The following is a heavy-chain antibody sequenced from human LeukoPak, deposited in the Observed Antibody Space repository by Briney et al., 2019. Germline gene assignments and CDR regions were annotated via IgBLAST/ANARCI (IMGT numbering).Heavy chain of an antibody. CDR3: AKGRATLLYYFDY. D-gene: IGHD1-26*01. CDR1: GFAFSGFA. CDR2: ISGSGGST. J-gene: IGHJ4*02. Sequence: PGGSLRLSCSGSGFAFSGFAMGWVRQAPGKGLEWVSAISGSGGSTYYADSVKGRFTISRDNSKNTLYLQMNSLRAEDTAVYYCAKGRATLLYYFDYWGQGTLVAVSS. V-gene: IGHV3-23*01.